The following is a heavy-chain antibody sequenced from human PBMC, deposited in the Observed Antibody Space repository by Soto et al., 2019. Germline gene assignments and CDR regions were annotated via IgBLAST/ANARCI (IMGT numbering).Heavy chain of an antibody. V-gene: IGHV3-21*01. D-gene: IGHD3-10*02. CDR3: ARYVNKGDNFDL. Sequence: PGGSLRLSCAASGFTFSSYSMNWVRQAPGKGLEWVSSISSSSSYIYYADSVKGRFTISRDNAKNSLYLQMNSLRAEDTAVYYCARYVNKGDNFDLWGQGTLVTVSS. CDR2: ISSSSSYI. CDR1: GFTFSSYS. J-gene: IGHJ4*02.